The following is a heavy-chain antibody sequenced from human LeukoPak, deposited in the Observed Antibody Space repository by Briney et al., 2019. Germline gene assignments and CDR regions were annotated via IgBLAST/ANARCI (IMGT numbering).Heavy chain of an antibody. D-gene: IGHD3-10*01. CDR3: ARPLQLSGSHLSPYYYYMDV. Sequence: PSETLSLTCTVSGGSISSSSYYWGWIRQPPGKGLEWMGSTYYSGSTYYNPSLKSRVTISVDTSKNQFSLKLSSVTAADTAVYYCARPLQLSGSHLSPYYYYMDVWGKGTTVTVSS. CDR2: TYYSGST. CDR1: GGSISSSSYY. J-gene: IGHJ6*03. V-gene: IGHV4-39*01.